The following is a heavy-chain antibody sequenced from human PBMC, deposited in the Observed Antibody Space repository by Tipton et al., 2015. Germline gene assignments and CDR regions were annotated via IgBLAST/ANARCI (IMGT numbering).Heavy chain of an antibody. V-gene: IGHV3-48*01. CDR3: AKDPSFYGSGTD. Sequence: GSLRLSCAASGFTFSSYNMNWVRQAPGRGLEWVSYISRSSGNQYYADSVKGRFTISRDNAKNSLYLQMNSLRPEDTALYYCAKDPSFYGSGTDWGQGTLVTVSS. D-gene: IGHD3-10*01. J-gene: IGHJ4*02. CDR1: GFTFSSYN. CDR2: ISRSSGNQ.